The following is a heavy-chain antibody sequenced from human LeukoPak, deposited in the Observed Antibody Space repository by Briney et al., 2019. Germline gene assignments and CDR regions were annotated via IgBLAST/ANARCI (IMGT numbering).Heavy chain of an antibody. D-gene: IGHD3-22*01. Sequence: SETLSLTCAVYGGSFSGNYWSWTRQPPGKGLEWIGEINHSGRTNYNPSLKSRVTISVDTSKNQFSLKLSSVTAADTAVYYCARGPKYYYDSSGYYERRLYYYYYMDVWGKGTTVTVSS. CDR3: ARGPKYYYDSSGYYERRLYYYYYMDV. J-gene: IGHJ6*03. CDR2: INHSGRT. V-gene: IGHV4-34*01. CDR1: GGSFSGNY.